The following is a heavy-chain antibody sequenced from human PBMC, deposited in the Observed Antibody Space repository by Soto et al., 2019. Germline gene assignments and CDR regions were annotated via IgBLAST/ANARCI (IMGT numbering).Heavy chain of an antibody. CDR1: GGSISNYY. J-gene: IGHJ4*02. Sequence: TLSLTCTVSGGSISNYYCIWIRQPPGKGLEWIGYIYYSGSTNYNPSLKSRVTMSVDTSKNQFSLKLSSVTAADTAVYYCASGIAGLHYFDYWGQGTLVTVSS. D-gene: IGHD6-13*01. CDR2: IYYSGST. CDR3: ASGIAGLHYFDY. V-gene: IGHV4-59*01.